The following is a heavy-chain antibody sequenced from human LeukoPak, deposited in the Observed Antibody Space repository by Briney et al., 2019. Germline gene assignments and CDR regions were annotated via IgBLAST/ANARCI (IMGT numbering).Heavy chain of an antibody. D-gene: IGHD6-19*01. Sequence: SETLSLTCTVSGGSISSSSYYWGWIRQPPGKGLEWIGSIYYSGSTYYNPSLKSRVTISVDTSKNQFSLKLSSVTAADTAVYYCARLRAEAGIWYFDLWGRGTLVTVSS. CDR2: IYYSGST. V-gene: IGHV4-39*01. CDR1: GGSISSSSYY. J-gene: IGHJ2*01. CDR3: ARLRAEAGIWYFDL.